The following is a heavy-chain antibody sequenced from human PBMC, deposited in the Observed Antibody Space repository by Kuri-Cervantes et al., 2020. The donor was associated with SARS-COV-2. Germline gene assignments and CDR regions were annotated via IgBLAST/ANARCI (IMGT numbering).Heavy chain of an antibody. CDR3: ARDPSHCYRTSCFIDVFDY. D-gene: IGHD2-2*01. V-gene: IGHV1-18*01. CDR2: ISAYNTHT. Sequence: ASVKGSCKASGYTFISYGISWVRQAPGQGLEWMGCISAYNTHTKYAQRVQGRVTMTTDPTTSTAYMELRGLRSDDTAVYYCARDPSHCYRTSCFIDVFDYWGPGTLVTVSS. CDR1: GYTFISYG. J-gene: IGHJ4*02.